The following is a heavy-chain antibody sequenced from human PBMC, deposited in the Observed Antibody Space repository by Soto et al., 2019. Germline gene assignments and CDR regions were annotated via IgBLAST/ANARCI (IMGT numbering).Heavy chain of an antibody. CDR3: ASHGGDGYTSE. CDR2: ISYDGSNK. D-gene: IGHD3-16*01. J-gene: IGHJ4*02. V-gene: IGHV3-30-3*01. CDR1: GFTFSSYA. Sequence: QVQLVESGGGVVQPGRSLRLSCAASGFTFSSYAMHWVRQAPGKGLEWVAVISYDGSNKYYADSVKGRFTISRDNSKNTLYLQMNRLRAEDTAVYYCASHGGDGYTSEWGQGTLVTVSS.